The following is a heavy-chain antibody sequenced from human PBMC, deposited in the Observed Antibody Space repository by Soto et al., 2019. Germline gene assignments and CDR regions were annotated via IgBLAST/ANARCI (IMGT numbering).Heavy chain of an antibody. CDR1: GYTFTNYA. CDR3: VRLGGASTPDY. CDR2: INAGNADT. Sequence: ASVKVSCKASGYTFTNYAIHWVRQAPGQRLEWMGWINAGNADTKYSQKFQGRVTITRDTSASTAYMEVSSLRSEDTAVYYCVRLGGASTPDYWGQGTLVTVSS. V-gene: IGHV1-3*01. J-gene: IGHJ4*02. D-gene: IGHD2-15*01.